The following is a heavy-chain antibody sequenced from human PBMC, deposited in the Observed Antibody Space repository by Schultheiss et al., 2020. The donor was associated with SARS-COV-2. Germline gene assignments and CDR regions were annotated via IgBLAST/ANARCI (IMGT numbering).Heavy chain of an antibody. Sequence: ASVKVSCKASGYTFTSYDINWVRQASGQGLEWVGWMNPNSGNTGYAQKFQGRVTMTRNTSISTAYMELSSLRSEDTAVYYCARGRVEVLWFKIRNYYYGMDVWGQGTTVTVSS. CDR1: GYTFTSYD. V-gene: IGHV1-8*01. J-gene: IGHJ6*02. CDR2: MNPNSGNT. CDR3: ARGRVEVLWFKIRNYYYGMDV. D-gene: IGHD3-10*01.